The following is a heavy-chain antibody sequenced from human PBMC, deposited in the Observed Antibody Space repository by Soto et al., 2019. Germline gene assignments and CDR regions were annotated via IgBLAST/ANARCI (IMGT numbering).Heavy chain of an antibody. V-gene: IGHV4-30-2*01. CDR3: ARVPDR. CDR1: GRAISSGGYS. CDR2: IYHSGST. J-gene: IGHJ5*02. D-gene: IGHD2-2*01. Sequence: SETLSHTYAVSGRAISSGGYSWSWIRQPPGKGLEWIGYIYHSGSTYYNPSLKSRVTISVDRSKNQFSLKLSSVTAADTAVYYCARVPDRWGQGTLVT.